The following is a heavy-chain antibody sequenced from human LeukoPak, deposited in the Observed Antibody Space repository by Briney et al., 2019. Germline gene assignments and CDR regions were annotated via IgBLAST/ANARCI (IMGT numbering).Heavy chain of an antibody. CDR2: IFYSAST. J-gene: IGHJ4*02. V-gene: IGHV4-59*01. Sequence: PSETLSLTCSVSGGSIRSYYWSWIRQPPGKGLEWIGYIFYSASTNYNPSLQSRVTIPKDTSKNQFSLKLTSLTAADTAMYYCARESSTAGFDYWGQGTLVTVSS. CDR1: GGSIRSYY. CDR3: ARESSTAGFDY.